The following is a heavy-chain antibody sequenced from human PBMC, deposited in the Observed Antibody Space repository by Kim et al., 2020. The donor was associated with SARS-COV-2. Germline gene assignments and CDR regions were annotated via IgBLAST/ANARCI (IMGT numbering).Heavy chain of an antibody. CDR1: GGSFSGYY. J-gene: IGHJ6*01. D-gene: IGHD6-13*01. CDR3: ARGGGDSSSWYGLYYYYYG. V-gene: IGHV4-34*01. CDR2: INHSGST. Sequence: SETLSLTCAVYGGSFSGYYWSWIRQPPGKGLEWIGEINHSGSTNYNPSLKSRVTISVDTSKNQFSLKLSSVTAADTAVYYCARGGGDSSSWYGLYYYYYG.